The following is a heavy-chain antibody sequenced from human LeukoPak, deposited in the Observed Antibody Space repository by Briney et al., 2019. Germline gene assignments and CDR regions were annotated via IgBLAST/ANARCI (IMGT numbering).Heavy chain of an antibody. V-gene: IGHV1-46*01. CDR1: GYTFTGYY. D-gene: IGHD3-10*01. CDR3: ARDSGSGSYVPSYYFDY. CDR2: INPSGGST. Sequence: GASVKVSCKASGYTFTGYYMHWVRQAPGQGLEWMGIINPSGGSTSYAQKFQGRVTMTRDTSTSTVYMELSSLRSEDTAVYYCARDSGSGSYVPSYYFDYWGQGTLVTVSS. J-gene: IGHJ4*02.